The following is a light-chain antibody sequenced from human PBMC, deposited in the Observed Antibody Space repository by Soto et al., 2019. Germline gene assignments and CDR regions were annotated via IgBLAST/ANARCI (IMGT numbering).Light chain of an antibody. CDR2: DDD. CDR1: SYNIGGNS. V-gene: IGLV1-51*01. CDR3: GSWDSSLSAYV. J-gene: IGLJ1*01. Sequence: QSVMTQPPSVSAAPGQRVTISFSGSSYNIGGNSVSWYQQLPGTAPKLLIYDDDKRPSGIPDRFSGSKSGTSATLGITGFQTGDEADHYCGSWDSSLSAYVFGTGTQLTV.